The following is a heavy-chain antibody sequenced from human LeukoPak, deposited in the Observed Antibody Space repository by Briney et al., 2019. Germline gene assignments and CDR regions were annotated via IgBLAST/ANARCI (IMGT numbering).Heavy chain of an antibody. V-gene: IGHV4-39*07. CDR1: GGSISSSRNY. CDR2: SYYSGST. J-gene: IGHJ4*02. CDR3: GSPIAADGIMACDY. Sequence: AESLSLTCAVSGGSISSSRNYWVWIRQPPGKGREWFRSSYYSGSTYYNSSLKRRATITVDTSKNQFSLTLSSLTAADTAVYYRGSPIAADGIMACDYWGQGTLVTVPS. D-gene: IGHD6-13*01.